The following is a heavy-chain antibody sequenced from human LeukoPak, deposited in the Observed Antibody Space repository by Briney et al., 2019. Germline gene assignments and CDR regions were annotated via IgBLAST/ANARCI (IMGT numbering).Heavy chain of an antibody. CDR3: TGVDH. J-gene: IGHJ5*02. CDR1: GFIFSTYE. Sequence: GGSLRLSRAASGFIFSTYEMNWVRQAPGKGLEWISHIGTSGQSVYYADSVRGRFTISRDNAKNSLFLQMNNLTAEDTATYYCTGVDHSGQGALVAVSS. CDR2: IGTSGQSV. V-gene: IGHV3-48*03.